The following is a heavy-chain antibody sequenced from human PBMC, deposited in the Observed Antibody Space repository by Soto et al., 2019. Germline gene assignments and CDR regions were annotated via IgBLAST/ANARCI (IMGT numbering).Heavy chain of an antibody. Sequence: GGSLRLSCAASGFTFSSYAMSWVRQAPGKGLEWVSAISGSGGSTYYADSVKGRFTISRDNSKNTLYLQMNSLRAEGTAVYYCAKGHYDFWSGGVLGMDVWGQGTTVTVSS. CDR1: GFTFSSYA. J-gene: IGHJ6*02. D-gene: IGHD3-3*01. CDR2: ISGSGGST. CDR3: AKGHYDFWSGGVLGMDV. V-gene: IGHV3-23*01.